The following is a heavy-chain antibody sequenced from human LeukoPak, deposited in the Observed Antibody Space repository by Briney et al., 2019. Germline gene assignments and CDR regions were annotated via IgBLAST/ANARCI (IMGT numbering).Heavy chain of an antibody. D-gene: IGHD3/OR15-3a*01. CDR1: GITLSNYG. CDR2: ISDSGGNT. V-gene: IGHV3-23*01. CDR3: AKRGVVIRVILVGFHKEAYYFES. J-gene: IGHJ4*02. Sequence: GGSLRLSCAVSGITLSNYGMSWVRQAPGKGLEWVAGISDSGGNTKYADSVKGQFTISRDNPKNTLYLQMNSLRAEDMAVYFCAKRGVVIRVILVGFHKEAYYFESWGQGALVTVSS.